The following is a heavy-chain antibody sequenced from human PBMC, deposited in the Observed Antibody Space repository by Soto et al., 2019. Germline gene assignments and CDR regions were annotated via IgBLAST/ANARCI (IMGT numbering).Heavy chain of an antibody. J-gene: IGHJ4*02. CDR2: IWYSGGT. CDR1: GGSISSGGYY. Sequence: SETLSLTCTVSGGSISSGGYYWSWIRQHPGKGLEWIGYIWYSGGTNYNPSLKSRVTISVDSSNNQFSLELRSVTAADTAVYYCARERAVAGNDYFDYWGQGTLVTVSS. D-gene: IGHD6-19*01. CDR3: ARERAVAGNDYFDY. V-gene: IGHV4-61*08.